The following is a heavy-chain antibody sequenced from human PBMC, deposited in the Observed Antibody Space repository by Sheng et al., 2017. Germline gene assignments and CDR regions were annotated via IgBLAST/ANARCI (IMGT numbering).Heavy chain of an antibody. CDR2: ISYDGSNK. D-gene: IGHD3-22*01. CDR1: GFTFSSYA. V-gene: IGHV3-30*04. J-gene: IGHJ4*02. Sequence: QVQLVESGGGVVQPGRSLRLSCAASGFTFSSYAMHWVRQAPGKGLEWVAVISYDGSNKYYADSVKGRFTISRDNSKNTLYLQMNSLRAEDTAVYYCARDPPSQGYYDSSGYYFDYWGQGTLVTVSS. CDR3: ARDPPSQGYYDSSGYYFDY.